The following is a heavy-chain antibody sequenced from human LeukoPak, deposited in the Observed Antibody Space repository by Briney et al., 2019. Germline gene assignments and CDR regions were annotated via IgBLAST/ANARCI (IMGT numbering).Heavy chain of an antibody. Sequence: SETLSLTCAVSGYSISSGYYWGWNRQPPGKGLEWIGSIYHSGSTYYNPSLKSRVTISVDTSKNQFSLKLSSVTAADTAVYYCARTPTVVTSYFDYWGQGTLVTVSS. CDR3: ARTPTVVTSYFDY. V-gene: IGHV4-38-2*01. D-gene: IGHD4-23*01. J-gene: IGHJ4*02. CDR1: GYSISSGYY. CDR2: IYHSGST.